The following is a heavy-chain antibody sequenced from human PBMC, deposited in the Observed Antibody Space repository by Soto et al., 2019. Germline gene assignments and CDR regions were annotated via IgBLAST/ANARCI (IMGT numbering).Heavy chain of an antibody. CDR2: ISSGGSTK. CDR3: ARVPPWGNSAGDYYIQHYDS. CDR1: GFMFSDYY. J-gene: IGHJ4*02. D-gene: IGHD3-10*01. Sequence: PGGSLRLSCAASGFMFSDYYMSWIRQAPGKGLEWVSYISSGGSTKYYADSVKGRFTISRDNAKNSLSLQMSSLRAEDTAIYYCARVPPWGNSAGDYYIQHYDSWGQGTPVTVSS. V-gene: IGHV3-11*01.